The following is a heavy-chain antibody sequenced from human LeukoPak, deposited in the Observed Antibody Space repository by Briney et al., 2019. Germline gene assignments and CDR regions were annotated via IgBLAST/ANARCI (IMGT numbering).Heavy chain of an antibody. D-gene: IGHD2/OR15-2a*01. Sequence: GGSLRLSCAASGFTFSSYWMHWVRQAPGKGLVWVSRINSGGSITTYADFVKGRFTISRDNANNTLYLQMNSLKAEDTAVNYCVKIGESWGQGTLVTVSS. J-gene: IGHJ1*01. CDR2: INSGGSIT. CDR1: GFTFSSYW. CDR3: VKIGES. V-gene: IGHV3-74*01.